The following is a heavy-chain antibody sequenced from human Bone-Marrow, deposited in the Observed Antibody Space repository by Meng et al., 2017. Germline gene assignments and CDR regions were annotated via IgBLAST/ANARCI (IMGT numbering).Heavy chain of an antibody. Sequence: GESLKISWAASGFTFSSYSMNWGRQAPGKGLERVSSISSSSSYIYYADSVKGRFTISRDNAKNSLYLQMNSLRAEDTAVYYCARTQRGIAAAGTWFDPWGQGTLVTVSS. V-gene: IGHV3-21*01. CDR3: ARTQRGIAAAGTWFDP. D-gene: IGHD6-13*01. J-gene: IGHJ5*02. CDR2: ISSSSSYI. CDR1: GFTFSSYS.